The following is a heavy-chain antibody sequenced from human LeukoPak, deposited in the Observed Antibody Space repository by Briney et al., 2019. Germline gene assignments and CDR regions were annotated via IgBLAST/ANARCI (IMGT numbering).Heavy chain of an antibody. CDR2: ISGSGGST. Sequence: GTLRLSCAASGFTFSSYGMSWVRQAPGKGLEWVSAISGSGGSTYYADSVKGRFIISRDNSKNTLYLQMNSLRAEDTAVYYCAKFALRYCSGGSCHPFDYWGQGTLVTVSS. CDR1: GFTFSSYG. CDR3: AKFALRYCSGGSCHPFDY. V-gene: IGHV3-23*01. D-gene: IGHD2-15*01. J-gene: IGHJ4*02.